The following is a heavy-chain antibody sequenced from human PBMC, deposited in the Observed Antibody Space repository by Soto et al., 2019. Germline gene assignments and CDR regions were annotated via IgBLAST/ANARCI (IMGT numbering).Heavy chain of an antibody. CDR3: TSLIAVAGTQEPTGYGMDV. D-gene: IGHD6-19*01. V-gene: IGHV3-73*01. CDR2: IRSKANSYAT. J-gene: IGHJ6*02. CDR1: GFTFSGSA. Sequence: GGSLRLSCAASGFTFSGSAMHWVRQASGKGLEWVGRIRSKANSYATAYAASVKGRFTISRDDSKNTAYLQMNSLKTEDTAVYYCTSLIAVAGTQEPTGYGMDVWGQGTTVTVSS.